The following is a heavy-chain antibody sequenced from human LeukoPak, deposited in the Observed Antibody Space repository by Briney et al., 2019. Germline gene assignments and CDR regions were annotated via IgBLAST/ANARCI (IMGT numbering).Heavy chain of an antibody. CDR1: GFIFDDHG. Sequence: GGSLRLSCAASGFIFDDHGMRWVRQAPGKGLEWVAGVNWSGGDTAYADSVKGRFTISRDNAKNSIFLQLSSLRVEDTALYYCARGLRSPETIYYYYYSDVWGKGTTVTVSS. V-gene: IGHV3-20*04. CDR2: VNWSGGDT. D-gene: IGHD4-17*01. CDR3: ARGLRSPETIYYYYYSDV. J-gene: IGHJ6*03.